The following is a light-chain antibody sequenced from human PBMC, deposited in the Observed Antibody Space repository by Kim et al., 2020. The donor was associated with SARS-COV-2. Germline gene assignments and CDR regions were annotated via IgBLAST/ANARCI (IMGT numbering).Light chain of an antibody. CDR1: KLGHKY. V-gene: IGLV3-1*01. CDR3: QASDNSAMV. CDR2: QDS. J-gene: IGLJ2*01. Sequence: SYELTQPPSVSVSPGQTASITCSGDKLGHKYVSWYQQKPGQSPVLVIYQDSRRPSGSPERFSGSNSGNTATLTISGTQAMDEADYYCQASDNSAMVFGGGTQLTVL.